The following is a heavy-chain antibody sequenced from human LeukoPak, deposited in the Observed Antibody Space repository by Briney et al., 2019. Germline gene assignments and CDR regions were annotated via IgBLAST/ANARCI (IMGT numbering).Heavy chain of an antibody. J-gene: IGHJ4*02. V-gene: IGHV3-53*01. CDR1: GFTVSSNY. CDR2: IYSGGST. Sequence: GGSLRLSCAASGFTVSSNYMSWVRQAPGKGLEWVSVIYSGGSTYYAGSVRGRFTISRDNSKNTLYLQMDSLRAEDTAVYYCATPPTVTRNYWGQGTLVTVSS. CDR3: ATPPTVTRNY. D-gene: IGHD4-17*01.